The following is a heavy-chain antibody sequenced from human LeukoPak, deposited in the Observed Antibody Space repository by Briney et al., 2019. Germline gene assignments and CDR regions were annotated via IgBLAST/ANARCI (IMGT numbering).Heavy chain of an antibody. J-gene: IGHJ5*02. CDR3: ARAPASITISRRWGQRNDWFDP. V-gene: IGHV3-33*01. CDR2: IWHDGSEK. D-gene: IGHD3-3*01. CDR1: GFTFSNYG. Sequence: PGGSLRLSCAASGFTFSNYGMHWVRQVPGKGLEWVAVIWHDGSEKYYEDSVKGRFTISRDNSKNTLYLQMNSLRAEDTAVYYCARAPASITISRRWGQRNDWFDPWGQGTLVTVSS.